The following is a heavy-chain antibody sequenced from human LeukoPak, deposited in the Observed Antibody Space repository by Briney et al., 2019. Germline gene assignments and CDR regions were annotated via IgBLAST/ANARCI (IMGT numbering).Heavy chain of an antibody. Sequence: SETLSLTCAVYGGSFSGYYWSWIRQPPGKGLEWIGEINHSGSTNYNPSLKSRVTISVDTSKNQFPLKLSSVTAADTAVYYCARDIAAAGPLDYWGQGTLVTVSS. J-gene: IGHJ4*02. V-gene: IGHV4-34*01. CDR2: INHSGST. D-gene: IGHD6-13*01. CDR1: GGSFSGYY. CDR3: ARDIAAAGPLDY.